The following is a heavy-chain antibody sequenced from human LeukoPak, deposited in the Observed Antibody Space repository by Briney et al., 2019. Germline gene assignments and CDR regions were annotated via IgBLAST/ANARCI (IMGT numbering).Heavy chain of an antibody. CDR1: GFTFDDDG. CDR2: INWNGGST. J-gene: IGHJ4*02. Sequence: PGGSLRLSCVASGFTFDDDGMSWVRQVPGKGLEWVSDINWNGGSTVYADSVKGRFTISRDNAKNSLYLQMNSLRAEDTAWYYCARHPTYYDILTGFFDYWGQGTLVTVSS. CDR3: ARHPTYYDILTGFFDY. D-gene: IGHD3-9*01. V-gene: IGHV3-20*04.